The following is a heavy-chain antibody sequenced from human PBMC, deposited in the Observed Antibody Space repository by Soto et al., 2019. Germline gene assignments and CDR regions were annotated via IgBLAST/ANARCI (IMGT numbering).Heavy chain of an antibody. Sequence: SETLSLTCTVSGGSVSSYYWSWIRQPPGKGLEWIAYIYYSGSTKYNPSLKSRVTMSVDTSNNQFSLKVSSVTAADTAVYYCARHSNRNYGLYYFDYWGLGALVTFSS. J-gene: IGHJ4*02. CDR3: ARHSNRNYGLYYFDY. V-gene: IGHV4-59*08. D-gene: IGHD4-4*01. CDR2: IYYSGST. CDR1: GGSVSSYY.